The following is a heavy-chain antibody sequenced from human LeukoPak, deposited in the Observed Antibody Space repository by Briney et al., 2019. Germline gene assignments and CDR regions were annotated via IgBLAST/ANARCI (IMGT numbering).Heavy chain of an antibody. Sequence: GGSLRLSCAASGFTFSSYAMSWVRQAPGKGLEWVSAISGSGGSTYYADSVKGRFTISRDNSKNTLYLQMNSLRAEDTAVYYCAKDTRLWFGGTQYYFDYWGQGTLVTVSS. V-gene: IGHV3-23*01. D-gene: IGHD3-10*01. CDR2: ISGSGGST. CDR1: GFTFSSYA. CDR3: AKDTRLWFGGTQYYFDY. J-gene: IGHJ4*02.